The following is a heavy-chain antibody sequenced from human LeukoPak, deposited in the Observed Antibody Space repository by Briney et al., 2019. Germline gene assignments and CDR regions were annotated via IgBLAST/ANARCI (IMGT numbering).Heavy chain of an antibody. D-gene: IGHD1-1*01. J-gene: IGHJ4*02. CDR2: IGIDSGNT. CDR1: GFTFSDYS. CDR3: ARDYRYAFDN. Sequence: GGSLRLSCAASGFTFSDYSMNWVRQAPGKGLEWISYIGIDSGNTNYADSVKGRFTISGDKAKNSLYLQMNSLRVEDTAVYYCARDYRYAFDNWGQGTLVTVSS. V-gene: IGHV3-48*01.